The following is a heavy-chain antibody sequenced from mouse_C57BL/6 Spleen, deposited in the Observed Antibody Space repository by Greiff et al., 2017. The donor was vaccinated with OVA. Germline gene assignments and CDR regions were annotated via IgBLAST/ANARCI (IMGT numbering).Heavy chain of an antibody. V-gene: IGHV1-4*01. CDR2: INPSSGYT. D-gene: IGHD2-3*01. J-gene: IGHJ2*01. CDR1: GYTFTSYT. CDR3: ARSGDGYFLDY. Sequence: VKLQESGAELARPGASVKMSCKASGYTFTSYTMHWVKQRPGQGLEWIGYINPSSGYTKYNQKFKDKATLTADKSSSTAYMQLSSLTSEDSAVYYCARSGDGYFLDYWGQGTTLTVSS.